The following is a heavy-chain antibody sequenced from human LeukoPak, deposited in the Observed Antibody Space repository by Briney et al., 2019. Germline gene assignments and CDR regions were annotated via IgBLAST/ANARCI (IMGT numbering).Heavy chain of an antibody. V-gene: IGHV3-21*01. CDR2: ISSSSSYI. J-gene: IGHJ1*01. Sequence: GGSLRLSCAASGFTFSSYSMNWVRQAPAKGLEGVSSISSSSSYIYYADSVKGRFTISRDNAKNSLFLQMSSLRAEETAVYYCARGPRVRSGIYYEYFQHWGQGTLVTVSS. D-gene: IGHD3-10*01. CDR1: GFTFSSYS. CDR3: ARGPRVRSGIYYEYFQH.